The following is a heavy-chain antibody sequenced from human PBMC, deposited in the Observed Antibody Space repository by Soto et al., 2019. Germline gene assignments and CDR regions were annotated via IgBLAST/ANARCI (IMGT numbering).Heavy chain of an antibody. D-gene: IGHD2-15*01. J-gene: IGHJ4*02. Sequence: QVQLVESGGGVVQPGRSLRLSCAASGFTFSSYGMHWVRQAPGKGLEWVAVIWYDGSNKYYADSVKGRFTISRDNYKNTLYLQMNGLGAEDTAVYYCARDGYCSGGSCYSVPVFDYWGQGTLVTVSS. CDR1: GFTFSSYG. CDR3: ARDGYCSGGSCYSVPVFDY. CDR2: IWYDGSNK. V-gene: IGHV3-33*01.